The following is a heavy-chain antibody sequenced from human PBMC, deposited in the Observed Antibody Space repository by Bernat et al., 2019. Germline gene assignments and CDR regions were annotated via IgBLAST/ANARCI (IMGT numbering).Heavy chain of an antibody. Sequence: QVQLVESGGGVVQPGRSLRLSCAASGFTFSSFGMHWVRQAPGKGLEWVAVIWYDGSNKYYADSVKGRFTISRDNSKNTLYLQMNSLRAEDTAVYYCARDPFGAVPAATPFDYWGQGTLVTVSS. D-gene: IGHD2-2*01. CDR2: IWYDGSNK. CDR3: ARDPFGAVPAATPFDY. CDR1: GFTFSSFG. V-gene: IGHV3-33*01. J-gene: IGHJ4*02.